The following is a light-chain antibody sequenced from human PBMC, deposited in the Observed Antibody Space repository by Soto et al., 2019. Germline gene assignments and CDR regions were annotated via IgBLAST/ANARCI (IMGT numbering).Light chain of an antibody. J-gene: IGKJ1*01. Sequence: DIQMTQSPSSLSASVGDRVTITCRASQGIRDALGWYQQKPGKAPKLLIYAASSLPSGVPSRFSGSRSGTEFTLTFSSLQPEDFANYYCLQHNRYPQTFGQGTKVEIK. CDR1: QGIRDA. V-gene: IGKV1-17*01. CDR2: AAS. CDR3: LQHNRYPQT.